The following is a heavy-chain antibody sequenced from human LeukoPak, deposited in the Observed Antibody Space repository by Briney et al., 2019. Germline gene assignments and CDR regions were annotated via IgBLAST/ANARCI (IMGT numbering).Heavy chain of an antibody. CDR1: GGSISSYY. CDR3: ARDNRGAAHFDY. CDR2: IYYSGST. Sequence: PSETLSLTCTVSGGSISSYYWSWIRQPPGKGLEWIGYIYYSGSTNYNPSLKSRVTISVDTSKNQFSLKPSSVTAADTAVYYCARDNRGAAHFDYWGQGTLVTVSS. V-gene: IGHV4-59*01. J-gene: IGHJ4*02. D-gene: IGHD6-13*01.